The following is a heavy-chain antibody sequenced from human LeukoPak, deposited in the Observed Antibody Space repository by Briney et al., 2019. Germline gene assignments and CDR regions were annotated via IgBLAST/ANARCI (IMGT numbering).Heavy chain of an antibody. CDR1: GFTFSSYS. CDR2: ISSSSSYI. J-gene: IGHJ6*02. V-gene: IGHV3-21*01. Sequence: KTGGSLRLSCAASGFTFSSYSMNWVRQAPGKGPEWVSSISSSSSYIYYADSVKGRFTISRDNAKNSLYLQMNSLRAEDTAVYYCARERPYYDILTGYPFPDYGMDVWGQGTTVTVSS. D-gene: IGHD3-9*01. CDR3: ARERPYYDILTGYPFPDYGMDV.